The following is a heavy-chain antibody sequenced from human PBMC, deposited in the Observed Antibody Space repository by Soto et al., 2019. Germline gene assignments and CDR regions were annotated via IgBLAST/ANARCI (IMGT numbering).Heavy chain of an antibody. Sequence: PSETLSLTCTVSGGSISSGGYYWSWIRQHPGKGLEWIGYIYYSGSTYYNPSLKSRVTISVDTSKNQFSLKLSSVTAADTAVYYCAREHYGSENYYNVLVLFDPWGQGSLVIVSS. V-gene: IGHV4-31*03. D-gene: IGHD3-10*01. CDR1: GGSISSGGYY. CDR2: IYYSGST. J-gene: IGHJ5*02. CDR3: AREHYGSENYYNVLVLFDP.